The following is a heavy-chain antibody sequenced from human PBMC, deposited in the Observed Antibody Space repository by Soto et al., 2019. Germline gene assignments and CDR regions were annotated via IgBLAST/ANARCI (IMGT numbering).Heavy chain of an antibody. J-gene: IGHJ3*02. CDR1: GFTFSTYG. CDR2: ISGSGYNT. Sequence: EVQLLESGGTVVQPGGSLRLSCAVSGFTFSTYGVSCVRQAPGKGLEWVSSISGSGYNTFYADSVKGRFTISRDNSNNTVHLLMNNLRADDTALYYCVKQLLILIVVADAFDIWGQGTMVTVSS. D-gene: IGHD3-22*01. V-gene: IGHV3-23*01. CDR3: VKQLLILIVVADAFDI.